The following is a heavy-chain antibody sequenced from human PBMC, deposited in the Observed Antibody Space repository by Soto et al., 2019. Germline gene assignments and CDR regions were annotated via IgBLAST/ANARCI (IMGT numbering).Heavy chain of an antibody. CDR3: AKYQPPELDP. D-gene: IGHD2-2*01. Sequence: NPSETLSLTCSVSGASIGSGDDYWTWIRQSPGKGLEWIGYISDSGSTFYNPSLRSRLTIALDTSKNHFSLKLNSVTAADTAVYYCAKYQPPELDPWGPGIPVAVSS. J-gene: IGHJ5*02. CDR1: GASIGSGDDY. CDR2: ISDSGST. V-gene: IGHV4-30-4*08.